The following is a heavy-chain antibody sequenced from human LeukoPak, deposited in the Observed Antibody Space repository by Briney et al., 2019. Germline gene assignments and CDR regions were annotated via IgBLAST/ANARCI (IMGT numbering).Heavy chain of an antibody. CDR2: INPNSGGT. CDR3: ARDVGPNRDDYYHGMDV. J-gene: IGHJ6*02. D-gene: IGHD1-26*01. V-gene: IGHV1-2*02. Sequence: ASVKVSCKASGYTFTGYYMHWVRQAPGQGLEWMGWINPNSGGTNYAQKFQGRVTMTRDTSISTAYMELSRLRSDDTAVYYCARDVGPNRDDYYHGMDVWGQGTTVTVSS. CDR1: GYTFTGYY.